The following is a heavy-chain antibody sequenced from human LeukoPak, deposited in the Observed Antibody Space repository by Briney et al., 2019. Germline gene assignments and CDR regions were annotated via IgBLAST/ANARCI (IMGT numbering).Heavy chain of an antibody. V-gene: IGHV3-23*01. CDR1: GFTFSSYA. Sequence: GGSLRLSCAASGFTFSSYAMSWVRQAPGKGLEWVSAISGSGGSTYYADSVKGRFTISRDNSKNTLYLQMNSLRAEDTAVYYCAKDLRVEVVAATNIDYWGQGTLVTVSS. CDR2: ISGSGGST. D-gene: IGHD2-15*01. CDR3: AKDLRVEVVAATNIDY. J-gene: IGHJ4*02.